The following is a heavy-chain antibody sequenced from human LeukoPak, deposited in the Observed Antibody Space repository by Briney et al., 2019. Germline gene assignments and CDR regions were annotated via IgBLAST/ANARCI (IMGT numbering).Heavy chain of an antibody. D-gene: IGHD2-2*01. Sequence: PSETLSLTCGVSGYSISSGYQWAWIRQSPGKGLEWIGSIYHSGSAHYNPSLKSRVTIPVETSKNQFSLNMYSVTAADTAVYYCARDPRWLTPDCTSTSCYENYFAPWGQGTLVTVSS. CDR2: IYHSGSA. CDR1: GYSISSGYQ. V-gene: IGHV4-38-2*02. CDR3: ARDPRWLTPDCTSTSCYENYFAP. J-gene: IGHJ5*02.